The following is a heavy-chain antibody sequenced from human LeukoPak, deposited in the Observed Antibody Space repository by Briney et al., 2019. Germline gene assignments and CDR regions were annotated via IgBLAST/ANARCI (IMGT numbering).Heavy chain of an antibody. D-gene: IGHD6-19*01. CDR2: IYNSGDKT. V-gene: IGHV3-23*01. CDR1: GFTFSTYS. CDR3: AKDVVPDTGWDLDY. J-gene: IGHJ4*02. Sequence: GGSLRLSCAASGFTFSTYSMTWVRQAPGKGLEWVSSIYNSGDKTYYADSVKGRFTVSRDNSKNTLYLQTNSLRAEDTAIYYCAKDVVPDTGWDLDYWGQGTLVTVSS.